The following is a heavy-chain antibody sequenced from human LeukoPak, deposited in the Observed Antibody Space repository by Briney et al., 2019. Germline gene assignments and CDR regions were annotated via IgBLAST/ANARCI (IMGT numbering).Heavy chain of an antibody. J-gene: IGHJ5*02. CDR2: ISGSGGST. CDR3: AKADELWFGES. Sequence: GGSLRLSCAASGFTFSNYAMSWVRQAPGKGLEWVSGISGSGGSTYYADSVKGRLTISRDNSKNTLYLQMDSLRAEDTAVYYCAKADELWFGESWGQGTLVTVSS. CDR1: GFTFSNYA. V-gene: IGHV3-23*01. D-gene: IGHD3-10*01.